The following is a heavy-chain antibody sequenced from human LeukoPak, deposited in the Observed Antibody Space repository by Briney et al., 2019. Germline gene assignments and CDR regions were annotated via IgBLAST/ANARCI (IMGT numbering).Heavy chain of an antibody. Sequence: QAGGSLRLSCAASGFTFSSYAMHWVRQAPGKGLEYVLAISSNGGSTYYANSVKGRFTISRDNSKNTLYLQMGSLRAEDMAVYYCARGVGATPIDYWGQGTLVTVSS. V-gene: IGHV3-64*01. J-gene: IGHJ4*02. D-gene: IGHD1-26*01. CDR2: ISSNGGST. CDR1: GFTFSSYA. CDR3: ARGVGATPIDY.